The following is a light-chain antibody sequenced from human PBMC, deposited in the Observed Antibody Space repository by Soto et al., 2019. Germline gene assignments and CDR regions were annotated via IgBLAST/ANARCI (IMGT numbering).Light chain of an antibody. CDR3: SSYTSSNTLI. J-gene: IGLJ2*01. CDR2: DVS. V-gene: IGLV2-14*01. Sequence: QSAPTQPASVSGSPGQSITISCTGTSSDVGAYTYVSWYQQHPGKAPKLMIYDVSIRPSGVSDRFSGSKSGNTASLTISGLQAEDEADYYCSSYTSSNTLIFGGGTQLTVL. CDR1: SSDVGAYTY.